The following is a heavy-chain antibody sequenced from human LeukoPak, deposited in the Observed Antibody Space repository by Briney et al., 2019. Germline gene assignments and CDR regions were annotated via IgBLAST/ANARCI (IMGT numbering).Heavy chain of an antibody. V-gene: IGHV3-33*08. CDR1: GFTFSNYG. J-gene: IGHJ4*02. Sequence: GGSLRLSCAGSGFTFSNYGLHWVRQAPGKGLEWLAVMWFDGSHKYYADSVKGRFTISRDNSKSMLYLQMNSLRAEDTAVYYCARDITGDPPPYYFDYWGQGSLVTVSS. D-gene: IGHD7-27*01. CDR3: ARDITGDPPPYYFDY. CDR2: MWFDGSHK.